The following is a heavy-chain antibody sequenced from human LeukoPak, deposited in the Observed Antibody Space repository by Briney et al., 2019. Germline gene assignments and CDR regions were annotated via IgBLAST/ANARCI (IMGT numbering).Heavy chain of an antibody. Sequence: GGSLRLSCAASGFTFSSYWMSWVRQAPGKGLGWVANIKQDGSEKYYVDSVKGRFTISRGNAKNSLYLQMNSLRAEDTAVYYCARAPPQYFDWLYFDYWGQGTLVTVSS. CDR1: GFTFSSYW. CDR2: IKQDGSEK. V-gene: IGHV3-7*01. CDR3: ARAPPQYFDWLYFDY. D-gene: IGHD3-9*01. J-gene: IGHJ4*02.